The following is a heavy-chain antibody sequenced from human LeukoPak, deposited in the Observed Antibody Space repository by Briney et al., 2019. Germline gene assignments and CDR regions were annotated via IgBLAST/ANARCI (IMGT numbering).Heavy chain of an antibody. CDR2: TRNKANSYTT. J-gene: IGHJ4*02. Sequence: PGGSLRLSCAASGFPFSDHYMDWVGQAPGKGLEWVGRTRNKANSYTTEYAASVKGRFSISRDDSKNSLYLQMNSLRTEDTAVYYCARRGSYAAFDYWGQGTLVTVSS. V-gene: IGHV3-72*01. D-gene: IGHD1-26*01. CDR3: ARRGSYAAFDY. CDR1: GFPFSDHY.